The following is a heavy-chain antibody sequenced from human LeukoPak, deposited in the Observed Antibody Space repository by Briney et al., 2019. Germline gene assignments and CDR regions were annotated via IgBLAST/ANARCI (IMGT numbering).Heavy chain of an antibody. V-gene: IGHV4-59*08. D-gene: IGHD4-23*01. Sequence: PSETLSLTCTVSTGSISSYYWSWLRQRPGQGLEWMWYIYFSGSTNYNPSPKSRVTRSVDTSKTQFSLKLSSVTAADTAVYYCARHRYGGKPADYWAQGTLVTVSS. CDR2: IYFSGST. CDR3: ARHRYGGKPADY. J-gene: IGHJ4*02. CDR1: TGSISSYY.